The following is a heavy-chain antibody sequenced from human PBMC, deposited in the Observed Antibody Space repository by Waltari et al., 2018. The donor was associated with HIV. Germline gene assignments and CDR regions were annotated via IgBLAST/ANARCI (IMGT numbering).Heavy chain of an antibody. CDR3: ASIAYCGGDCYPRGMDV. Sequence: EVQLVESGGGLVQPGGSLRLSCAASGFTVSSNYMSWVRQAPGKGLEWVAVIYSGGSTYYADSVKGRFTISRDNSKNTLYLQMNSLRAEDTAVDYCASIAYCGGDCYPRGMDVWGQGTTVTVSS. CDR1: GFTVSSNY. J-gene: IGHJ6*02. D-gene: IGHD2-21*02. V-gene: IGHV3-66*01. CDR2: IYSGGST.